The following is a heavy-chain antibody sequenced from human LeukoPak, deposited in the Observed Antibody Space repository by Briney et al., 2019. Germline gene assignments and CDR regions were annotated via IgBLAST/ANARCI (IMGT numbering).Heavy chain of an antibody. CDR1: GGSFSGYY. Sequence: PSETLSLTCAVYGGSFSGYYWSWIRQPPGKGLEWIGEINHSGSTNYNPSLKSRVTISVDTSKNQFSLKLSSVTAADTAVYYCARGRNYDYVWGSYRYRGYFDYWGQGTLVTVSS. J-gene: IGHJ4*02. D-gene: IGHD3-16*02. CDR3: ARGRNYDYVWGSYRYRGYFDY. V-gene: IGHV4-34*01. CDR2: INHSGST.